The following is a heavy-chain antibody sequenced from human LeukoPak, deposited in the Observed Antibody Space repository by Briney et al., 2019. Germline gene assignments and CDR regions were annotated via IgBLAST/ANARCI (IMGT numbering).Heavy chain of an antibody. V-gene: IGHV1-3*01. CDR1: GYTFTSYA. J-gene: IGHJ4*02. CDR3: ARPVLTGYRFDY. Sequence: GASVKVSCKASGYTFTSYAMHWVRQAPGQRLEWMGWINAGNGNTKYSQKFQGRVTITRDTSASTAYMELSSLRSEDTAVYYCARPVLTGYRFDYWSQGTLVTVSS. CDR2: INAGNGNT. D-gene: IGHD3-9*01.